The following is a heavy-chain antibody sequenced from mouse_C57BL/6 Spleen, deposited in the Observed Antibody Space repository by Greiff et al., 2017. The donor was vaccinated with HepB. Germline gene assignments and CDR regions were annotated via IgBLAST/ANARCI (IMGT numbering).Heavy chain of an antibody. D-gene: IGHD2-4*01. CDR1: GYAFSSYW. J-gene: IGHJ3*01. CDR2: IYPGDGDT. V-gene: IGHV1-80*01. CDR3: ARGEIYYDYDGFAY. Sequence: QVQLKESGAELVKPGASVKISCKASGYAFSSYWMNWVKQRPGKGLEWIGQIYPGDGDTNYNGKFKGKATLTADKSSSTAYMQLSSLTSEDSAVYFCARGEIYYDYDGFAYWGQGTLVTVSA.